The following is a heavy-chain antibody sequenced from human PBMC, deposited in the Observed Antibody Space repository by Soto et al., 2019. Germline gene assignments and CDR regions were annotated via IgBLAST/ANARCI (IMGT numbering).Heavy chain of an antibody. D-gene: IGHD3-10*01. CDR3: ARGGSMVRGAATPWGPDY. V-gene: IGHV3-21*01. Sequence: GGSLRLSCAASGFTFSSYSMNWVRQAPGKGLEWVSSISSSSSYIYYADSVKGRFTISRDNAKNSLYLQMNSLRAEDTAVYYCARGGSMVRGAATPWGPDYWGQGTLVTVSS. J-gene: IGHJ4*02. CDR2: ISSSSSYI. CDR1: GFTFSSYS.